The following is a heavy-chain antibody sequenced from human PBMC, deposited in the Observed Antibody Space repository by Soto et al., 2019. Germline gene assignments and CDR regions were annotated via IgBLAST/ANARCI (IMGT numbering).Heavy chain of an antibody. J-gene: IGHJ4*02. V-gene: IGHV4-39*02. Sequence: TSETLSLTCTVSGGSISSSSYYWGWIRQPPGKGLEWIGSIYYSGSTYYNPSLKSRVTISVDTSKNQFSLKLSSVTAADTAVYYCAREGASLFWGQGTPVTVSS. CDR1: GGSISSSSYY. CDR2: IYYSGST. CDR3: AREGASLF.